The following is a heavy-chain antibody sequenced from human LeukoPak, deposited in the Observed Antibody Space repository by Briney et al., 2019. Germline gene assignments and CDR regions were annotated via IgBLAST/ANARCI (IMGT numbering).Heavy chain of an antibody. Sequence: SVKVSCKASGGTFSSYAISWVRQAPGQGLEWMGRIIPILGIANYAQKFQGRVTITADKSTSTAYMELSSLRSEDTAVYHCARTMSHYYDSSGYGYWGQGTLVTVSS. CDR1: GGTFSSYA. V-gene: IGHV1-69*04. CDR3: ARTMSHYYDSSGYGY. J-gene: IGHJ4*02. D-gene: IGHD3-22*01. CDR2: IIPILGIA.